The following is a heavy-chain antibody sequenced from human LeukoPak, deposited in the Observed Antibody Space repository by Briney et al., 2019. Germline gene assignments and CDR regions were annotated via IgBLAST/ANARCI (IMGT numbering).Heavy chain of an antibody. CDR2: ISYDGSNK. CDR3: ARDRSSSGWYRDNYYYYGMDV. D-gene: IGHD6-19*01. Sequence: GRPLRLSCAASGFTFSSYAMHWVRQAPGKGLERVAVISYDGSNKYYADSVKGRFTISRDNSKNTLYLQMNSLRAEDTAVYYCARDRSSSGWYRDNYYYYGMDVWGQGTTVTVSS. CDR1: GFTFSSYA. J-gene: IGHJ6*02. V-gene: IGHV3-30-3*01.